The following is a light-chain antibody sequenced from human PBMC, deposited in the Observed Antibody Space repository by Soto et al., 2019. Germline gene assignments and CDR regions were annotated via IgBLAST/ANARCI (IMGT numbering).Light chain of an antibody. CDR3: QQYNNWPVT. CDR1: QSVSSN. J-gene: IGKJ1*01. CDR2: GAS. Sequence: EIVMTQSPDTLSVSPGERATLSCRASQSVSSNLAWYQQKPGQAPRLLIYGASTRATGIPARFSGSGSGTEFTLTISSLQSEDFADYYCQQYNNWPVTFGQGTKVEVK. V-gene: IGKV3-15*01.